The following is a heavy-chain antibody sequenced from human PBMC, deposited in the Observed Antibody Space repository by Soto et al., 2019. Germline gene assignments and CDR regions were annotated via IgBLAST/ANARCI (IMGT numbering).Heavy chain of an antibody. J-gene: IGHJ4*02. Sequence: ASVKVSCKASGYTFTSYGISWVRQAPGQGLEWMGWISAYNGNTNYAQKLQGRVTMTTDTSTSTAYMELRSLRSDDTAVYYCARERCRGTSGSTHYFDYWGQGTLVTVSS. CDR1: GYTFTSYG. CDR2: ISAYNGNT. V-gene: IGHV1-18*01. D-gene: IGHD6-25*01. CDR3: ARERCRGTSGSTHYFDY.